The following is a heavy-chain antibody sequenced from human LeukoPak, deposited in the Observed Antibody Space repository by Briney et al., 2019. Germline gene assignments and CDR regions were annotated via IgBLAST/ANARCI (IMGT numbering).Heavy chain of an antibody. V-gene: IGHV4-39*07. CDR1: GGSIRSSSYY. J-gene: IGHJ6*03. CDR3: ARVNYYGSGSYYRYYYYMDV. Sequence: SETLSLTCTVSGGSIRSSSYYWGWIRQPPGKGLEWIGEINHSGSTYYNPSLKSRVTISVDTSKNQFSLKLSSVTAADTAVYYCARVNYYGSGSYYRYYYYMDVWGKGTTVTVSS. D-gene: IGHD3-10*01. CDR2: INHSGST.